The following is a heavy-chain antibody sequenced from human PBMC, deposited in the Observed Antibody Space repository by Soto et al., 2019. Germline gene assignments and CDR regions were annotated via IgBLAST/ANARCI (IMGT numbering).Heavy chain of an antibody. CDR3: TRGVKREQLVVGDFDY. D-gene: IGHD6-6*01. CDR2: IWYDGSNK. CDR1: GFTFSSYG. J-gene: IGHJ4*02. Sequence: GGSLRLSCAASGFTFSSYGMHWVRQAPGRGLEWVAVIWYDGSNKYYADSVRGRFTISRDNSENTLYLQINSLRAEDTAVYYCTRGVKREQLVVGDFDYWGQGTLVTVSS. V-gene: IGHV3-33*01.